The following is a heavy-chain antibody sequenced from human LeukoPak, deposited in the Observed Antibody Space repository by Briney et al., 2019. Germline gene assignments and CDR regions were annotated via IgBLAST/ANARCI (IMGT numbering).Heavy chain of an antibody. CDR2: IYSGGST. V-gene: IGHV3-53*01. D-gene: IGHD2-21*02. CDR1: ELTVSNSY. J-gene: IGHJ3*02. CDR3: ARGGGAYCGSDCFRAFDI. Sequence: PGGSLRLXCAASELTVSNSYMSWVRQAPGKGLQWVSVIYSGGSTYYADSVKGRFTISRDTSKNTLYLQMNSLRAEDTAVYYCARGGGAYCGSDCFRAFDIWGQGTTVTVSS.